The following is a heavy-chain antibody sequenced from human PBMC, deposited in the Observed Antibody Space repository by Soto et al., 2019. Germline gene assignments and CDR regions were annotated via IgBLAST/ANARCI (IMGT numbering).Heavy chain of an antibody. J-gene: IGHJ4*02. CDR1: GLPFSSTF. Sequence: LRLSCAASGLPFSSTFMNWVRQAPGKGLEWVSYISGSSSSIFYADSVKGRFTVSRDNAMNSLFLQMNNLRDEDSAVYYCATGPIYSNIDNWGQGTQVTVSS. CDR2: ISGSSSSI. CDR3: ATGPIYSNIDN. D-gene: IGHD2-15*01. V-gene: IGHV3-48*02.